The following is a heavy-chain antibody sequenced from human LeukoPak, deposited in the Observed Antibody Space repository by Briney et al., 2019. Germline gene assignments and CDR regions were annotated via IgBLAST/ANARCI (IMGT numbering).Heavy chain of an antibody. CDR1: GLTFSSYA. D-gene: IGHD4-17*01. Sequence: PGRSLRLSCAASGLTFSSYAMHWVRQAPGKGLEWVAVISYDGSNKYYADSVKGRFTISRDNSKNTLYLQMNSLRAEDTAVYYCAREGTTVTLYYFDYWGQGTLVTVSS. J-gene: IGHJ4*02. CDR2: ISYDGSNK. CDR3: AREGTTVTLYYFDY. V-gene: IGHV3-30*04.